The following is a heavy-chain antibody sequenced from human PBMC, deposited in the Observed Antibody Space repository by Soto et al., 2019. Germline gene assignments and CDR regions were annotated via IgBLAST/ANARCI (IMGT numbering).Heavy chain of an antibody. CDR3: AKDKVGATAVFDY. D-gene: IGHD1-26*01. Sequence: QVQLVESGGGVVQPGRSLRLSCAASGFTFSSYGMHWVRQAPGKGLEWVAVISYDGSNKYYADSVKGRFTISRDNSKNTLYLQMNSLRAEDTAVYYCAKDKVGATAVFDYWGQGTLVTVSS. V-gene: IGHV3-30*18. CDR1: GFTFSSYG. J-gene: IGHJ4*02. CDR2: ISYDGSNK.